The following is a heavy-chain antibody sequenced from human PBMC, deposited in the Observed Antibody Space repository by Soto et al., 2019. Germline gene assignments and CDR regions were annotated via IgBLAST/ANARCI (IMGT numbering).Heavy chain of an antibody. D-gene: IGHD2-2*01. V-gene: IGHV5-51*01. CDR1: GYSFTSYW. CDR2: IYSGDSDT. CDR3: ARLLRGSSTSCCRGAFDI. J-gene: IGHJ3*02. Sequence: GESLKISCKGSGYSFTSYWIGWVRQMPGKGLEWMGIIYSGDSDTRYSPSFQGQVTISADKSISTAYLQWSSLKASDTAMYYCARLLRGSSTSCCRGAFDIWGQGTMVTVS.